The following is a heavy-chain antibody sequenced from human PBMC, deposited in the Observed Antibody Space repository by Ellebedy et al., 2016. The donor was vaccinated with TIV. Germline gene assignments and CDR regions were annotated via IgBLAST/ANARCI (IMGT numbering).Heavy chain of an antibody. J-gene: IGHJ4*02. CDR3: ARDLGRHEGDEYISSFDY. CDR1: GFTVSSYS. Sequence: GGSLRLSCAASGFTVSSYSMNWVRQAPGKGLEWVSSISSSSSYIYYADSVKGRFTISRDNAKNSLYLQMNSLRAEDTAVYYCARDLGRHEGDEYISSFDYWGQGTLVTVSS. CDR2: ISSSSSYI. D-gene: IGHD6-13*01. V-gene: IGHV3-21*01.